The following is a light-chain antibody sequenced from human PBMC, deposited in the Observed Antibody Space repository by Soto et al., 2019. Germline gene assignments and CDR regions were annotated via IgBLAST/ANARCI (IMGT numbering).Light chain of an antibody. J-gene: IGKJ1*01. CDR1: QSISSW. CDR2: KAS. V-gene: IGKV1-5*03. CDR3: QQYNSSPWT. Sequence: DIQMTQSPSTLSASVGDRVTITCRASQSISSWLAWYQQKPGKAPKLLIYKASSLESGVPSRFSGSGSGTEFTLTISSLQPYEFATYYCQQYNSSPWTFGQGTKVEIK.